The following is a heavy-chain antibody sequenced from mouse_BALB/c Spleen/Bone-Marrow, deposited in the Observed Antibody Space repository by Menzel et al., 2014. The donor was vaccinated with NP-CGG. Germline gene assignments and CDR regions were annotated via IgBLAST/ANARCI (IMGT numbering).Heavy chain of an antibody. J-gene: IGHJ1*01. CDR1: GFDFSRYW. D-gene: IGHD1-1*01. V-gene: IGHV4-1*02. CDR2: INPDSSTI. CDR3: VRLNYYGNLFV. Sequence: DVQLQESGGGLVQPGGSLKLSCAASGFDFSRYWMSWVRQAPGKGLEWIGEINPDSSTINYTPSLKDKFIISRDNAKNTLYLQMSKVRSEDTALYCCVRLNYYGNLFVWGAGTTVTVSS.